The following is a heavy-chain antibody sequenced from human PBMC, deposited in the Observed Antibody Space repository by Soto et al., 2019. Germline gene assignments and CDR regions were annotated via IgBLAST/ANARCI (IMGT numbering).Heavy chain of an antibody. CDR2: ISDSNGNK. D-gene: IGHD5-18*01. J-gene: IGHJ4*02. CDR3: ARDDTDMTFPFDY. CDR1: GYSFTSYG. V-gene: IGHV1-18*01. Sequence: ASGKVSCNASGYSFTSYGIGWLRQAPGKGLEWMGWISDSNGNKNYEQKFQGRVTLTTDKSTSTDYMEMRSMRSEDTAVYYCARDDTDMTFPFDYWGLGTPVTVSS.